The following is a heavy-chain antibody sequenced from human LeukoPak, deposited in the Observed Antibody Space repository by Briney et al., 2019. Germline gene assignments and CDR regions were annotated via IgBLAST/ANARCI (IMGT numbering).Heavy chain of an antibody. V-gene: IGHV3-30-3*01. CDR3: ARESSTSCYVCSSFDP. CDR1: GFTFSSYA. J-gene: IGHJ5*02. CDR2: ISYDGSNK. Sequence: GGSLRLSCAASGFTFSSYAMHRVRQAPGKGLEWVAVISYDGSNKYYADSVKGRFTISRDNSNNTLYLQMNSLKPEDTAVYYCARESSTSCYVCSSFDPWGQGTLVTVSS. D-gene: IGHD2-2*01.